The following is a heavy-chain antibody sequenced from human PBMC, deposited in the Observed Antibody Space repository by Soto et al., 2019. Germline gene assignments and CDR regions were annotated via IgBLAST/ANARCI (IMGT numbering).Heavy chain of an antibody. V-gene: IGHV3-21*01. D-gene: IGHD6-13*01. CDR1: GFSFSISS. CDR2: ISGTSDYI. CDR3: AKGYSSSWYLPLDY. J-gene: IGHJ4*02. Sequence: GGSLRLSCAASGFSFSISSMNWVRQAPGKGLEWVSSISGTSDYISYADSVKGRFTISRDNAKNSLYLQMNSLRAEDTAVYYCAKGYSSSWYLPLDYWGQGTLVTVSS.